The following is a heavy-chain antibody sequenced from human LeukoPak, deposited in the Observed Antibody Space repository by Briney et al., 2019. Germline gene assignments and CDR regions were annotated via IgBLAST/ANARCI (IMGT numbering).Heavy chain of an antibody. CDR2: IKDDGSDR. J-gene: IGHJ4*02. Sequence: GGSLRLSCAASGFTSNNAWMSWVRQAPGKGLEWVATIKDDGSDRYYVDSVKGRFTISRDNAKNSLYLQMNSLRAEDTAVYYCARESYYDSSGYYGHGDYWGQGTQVTVSS. CDR3: ARESYYDSSGYYGHGDY. CDR1: GFTSNNAW. D-gene: IGHD3-22*01. V-gene: IGHV3-7*03.